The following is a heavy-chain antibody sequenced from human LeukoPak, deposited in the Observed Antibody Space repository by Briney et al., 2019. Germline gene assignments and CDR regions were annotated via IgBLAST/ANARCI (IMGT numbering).Heavy chain of an antibody. CDR3: ATRYYYDSSGYLDYFDY. J-gene: IGHJ4*02. CDR1: GGTFSSYA. V-gene: IGHV1-69*06. CDR2: IIPIFGTA. Sequence: ASVKVSCKASGGTFSSYAISWVRQAPGQGLEWMGGIIPIFGTANYAQKFQGRVTITADKSTSTAYMELSSLRSEDTAVYYCATRYYYDSSGYLDYFDYWGQGTLVTVSS. D-gene: IGHD3-22*01.